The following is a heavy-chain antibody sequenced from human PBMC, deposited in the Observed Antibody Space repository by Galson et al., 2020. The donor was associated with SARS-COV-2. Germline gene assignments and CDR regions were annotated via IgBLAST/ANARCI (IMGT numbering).Heavy chain of an antibody. Sequence: PSETLSLTCTVSGGSISSYYWNWIRQSPGKGLEWIGYIYYSGSPNYNPSLKSRVTISVDTSKNQFSLRLKSVTAADTAVYYCAKEAWFEELLSPIDYWGQGTLVTVS. D-gene: IGHD3-10*01. J-gene: IGHJ4*02. CDR3: AKEAWFEELLSPIDY. V-gene: IGHV4-59*01. CDR1: GGSISSYY. CDR2: IYYSGSP.